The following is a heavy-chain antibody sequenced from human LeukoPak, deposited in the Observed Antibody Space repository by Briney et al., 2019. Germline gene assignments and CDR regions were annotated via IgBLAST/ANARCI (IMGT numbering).Heavy chain of an antibody. D-gene: IGHD4-17*01. CDR2: IYHTGST. CDR3: ARVRGMEVTTNWYFDL. CDR1: GYSISSGYY. J-gene: IGHJ2*01. Sequence: SETLSLTCAVSGYSISSGYYWGWIRQPPGNGLEWIGSIYHTGSTYYNPSLKSRVTISVDTSKNQFSLKLSSVTAADTAVFYCARVRGMEVTTNWYFDLWGRGTLVTVSS. V-gene: IGHV4-38-2*01.